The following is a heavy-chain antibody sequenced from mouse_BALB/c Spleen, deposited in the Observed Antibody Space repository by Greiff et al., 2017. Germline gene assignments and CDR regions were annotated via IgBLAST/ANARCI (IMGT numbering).Heavy chain of an antibody. CDR1: GFTFSSFG. D-gene: IGHD2-3*01. CDR2: ISSGSSTI. CDR3: ARSPDGYYGYFGV. V-gene: IGHV5-17*02. Sequence: EVKLVESGGGLVQPGGSRKLSCAASGFTFSSFGMHWVRQAPEKGLAWVAYISSGSSTIYYADTVKGRFTISRDNPKNTLFLQMTSLRSEDTAMYYCARSPDGYYGYFGVWGAGTTVTVCS. J-gene: IGHJ1*01.